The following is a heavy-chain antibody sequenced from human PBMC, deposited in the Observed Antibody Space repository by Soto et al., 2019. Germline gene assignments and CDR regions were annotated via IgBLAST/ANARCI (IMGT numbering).Heavy chain of an antibody. V-gene: IGHV3-30*18. CDR1: GFTFRSFG. Sequence: LRLSCAASGFTFRSFGMHWIRQAPGKGLEWVALISYDGTNKYYADSVRGRFTISRDNSKNTLYLEMNTLRVEDTAVYYCAKVLPATGIKGGGDAFDIWGQGTMVTVSS. D-gene: IGHD2-8*02. J-gene: IGHJ3*02. CDR3: AKVLPATGIKGGGDAFDI. CDR2: ISYDGTNK.